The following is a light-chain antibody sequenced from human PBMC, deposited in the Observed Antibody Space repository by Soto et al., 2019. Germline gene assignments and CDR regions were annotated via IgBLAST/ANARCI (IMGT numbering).Light chain of an antibody. CDR2: DVS. CDR1: SSDVGGYNY. V-gene: IGLV2-14*01. Sequence: QSALTQPASVSGSPGQSITISCTGSSSDVGGYNYVSWYQQHPGKVPKVMIYDVSNRPSGVSNRFSGSKSGNTASLTISGLQAEDEADYYCSSNTSSSTLVFGTGTKLTVL. J-gene: IGLJ1*01. CDR3: SSNTSSSTLV.